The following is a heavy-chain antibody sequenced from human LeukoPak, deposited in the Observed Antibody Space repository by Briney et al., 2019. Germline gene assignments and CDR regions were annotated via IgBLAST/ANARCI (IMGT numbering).Heavy chain of an antibody. D-gene: IGHD3-22*01. Sequence: PGGSLRLSCAASGFTFSTYPMTWVRQAPGKGLGWVSSISATGDRTYYADSVKGRFTISRDSSKNTLYVQMNSLRNEDTAVYYCAKSVSYYDSSAYYYHFDYWGQGTLVTVSS. V-gene: IGHV3-23*01. CDR1: GFTFSTYP. CDR3: AKSVSYYDSSAYYYHFDY. J-gene: IGHJ4*02. CDR2: ISATGDRT.